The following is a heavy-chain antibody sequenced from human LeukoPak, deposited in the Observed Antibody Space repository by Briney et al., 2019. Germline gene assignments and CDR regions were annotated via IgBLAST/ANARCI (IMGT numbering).Heavy chain of an antibody. CDR1: GFTFSSYA. CDR2: ISGSGGST. Sequence: PGGSLRLSCAASGFTFSSYAMSWVRQAPGKGLEWVSAISGSGGSTYYADSVKGRFTISRDNSKNTLYLQMNSLRAEDTAVYYCAKDHGGCSSTSCFVFDYWGQGTLVTVSS. D-gene: IGHD2-2*01. CDR3: AKDHGGCSSTSCFVFDY. J-gene: IGHJ4*02. V-gene: IGHV3-23*01.